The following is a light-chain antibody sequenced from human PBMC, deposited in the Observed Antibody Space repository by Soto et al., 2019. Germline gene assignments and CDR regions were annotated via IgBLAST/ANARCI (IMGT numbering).Light chain of an antibody. CDR2: GAS. CDR1: QSVDSY. V-gene: IGKV3-11*01. J-gene: IGKJ5*01. Sequence: EIVLTQSPASLSLSPWKRATLWCRASQSVDSYLVWYQQKPGQAPRLLIFGASNRATGIPARFSGSGSGTDFTLTINSLEPEDFAVYYCQQRSSWPITFGQGTRLEI. CDR3: QQRSSWPIT.